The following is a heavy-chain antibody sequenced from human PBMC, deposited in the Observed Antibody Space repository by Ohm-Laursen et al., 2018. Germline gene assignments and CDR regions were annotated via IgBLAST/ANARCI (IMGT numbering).Heavy chain of an antibody. CDR3: AKERRYWYFDL. J-gene: IGHJ2*01. CDR2: ISDSGDST. V-gene: IGHV3-23*01. Sequence: GSLRLSCTASGFTFSSFAMSWVRQAPGKGLEWVSAISDSGDSTYYADSVKGRFTISRDNSKNTLYLQMNSLRAEDTAVYYCAKERRYWYFDLWGRGTLVTVSS. CDR1: GFTFSSFA.